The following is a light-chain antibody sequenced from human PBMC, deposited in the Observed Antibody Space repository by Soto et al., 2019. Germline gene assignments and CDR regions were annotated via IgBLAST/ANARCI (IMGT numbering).Light chain of an antibody. CDR1: SSNIGSNY. Sequence: QTVVTQPPSASGTPGQRVTISCSGSSSNIGSNYVYWYQQLPGTAPKLLIYSNNQRPSGVPDRFSGSKSGTSASLAISGLRSEDEADYYCAAWDDSRSGPGVFGGGTKVTVL. J-gene: IGLJ2*01. CDR3: AAWDDSRSGPGV. V-gene: IGLV1-47*02. CDR2: SNN.